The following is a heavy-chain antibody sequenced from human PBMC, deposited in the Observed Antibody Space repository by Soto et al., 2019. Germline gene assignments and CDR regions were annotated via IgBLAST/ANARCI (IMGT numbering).Heavy chain of an antibody. D-gene: IGHD6-19*01. CDR1: GFTFDDYA. CDR2: ISWNSGSI. V-gene: IGHV3-9*01. CDR3: ARGLAGTLYYFDY. Sequence: PGGSLRLSCAASGFTFDDYAMHWVRQAPGKGLEWVSGISWNSGSIGYADSVKGRFTISRDNAKNSLYLQMNSLRAEDTALYYCARGLAGTLYYFDYWGQGTLVTVSS. J-gene: IGHJ4*02.